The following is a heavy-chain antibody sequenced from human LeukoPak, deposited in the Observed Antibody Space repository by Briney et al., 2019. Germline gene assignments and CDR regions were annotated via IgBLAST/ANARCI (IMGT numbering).Heavy chain of an antibody. CDR1: VYSISTYY. CDR3: ARGRRPAVVTDFDY. V-gene: IGHV4-59*01. Sequence: PSETLSLTCTFSVYSISTYYWTWLRQPPGKGLEWIGYIHYSGSSRSHPSLNSRVTMSVDTSKSQFSLKLTSVNAVDPAVYYCARGRRPAVVTDFDYWGQGTLVTVSS. D-gene: IGHD2-21*02. CDR2: IHYSGSS. J-gene: IGHJ4*02.